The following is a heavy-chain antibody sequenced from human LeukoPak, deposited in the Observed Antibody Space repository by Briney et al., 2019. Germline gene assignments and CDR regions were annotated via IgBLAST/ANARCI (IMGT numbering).Heavy chain of an antibody. CDR2: ISSSSSYI. J-gene: IGHJ5*02. CDR1: GFTFSSYS. D-gene: IGHD3-3*01. CDR3: ARTPDYDFWSGFGLGWFDP. V-gene: IGHV3-21*01. Sequence: GGSLRLSCAASGFTFSSYSMNWVRQARGKGLEWVSSISSSSSYIYYADSVKGRFTISRDNAKNSLYLQMNSLRAEDTAVYYCARTPDYDFWSGFGLGWFDPWGQGTLVTVSS.